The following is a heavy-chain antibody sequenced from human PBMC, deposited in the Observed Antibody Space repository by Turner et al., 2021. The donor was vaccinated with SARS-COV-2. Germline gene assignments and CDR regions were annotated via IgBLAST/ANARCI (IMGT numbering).Heavy chain of an antibody. CDR3: ARDISAYYYDSSGFPD. J-gene: IGHJ4*02. Sequence: EVQLVASGGGLVKPGGSLSLSCAAAGFTFSSYNMNGVRQAPGKGLEWVSSSSSSSSYIYYADSVKGRFTISRDNAKNSLYLQMNSLRAEDTAVYYCARDISAYYYDSSGFPDWGQGTLVTVSS. D-gene: IGHD3-22*01. CDR2: SSSSSSYI. CDR1: GFTFSSYN. V-gene: IGHV3-21*01.